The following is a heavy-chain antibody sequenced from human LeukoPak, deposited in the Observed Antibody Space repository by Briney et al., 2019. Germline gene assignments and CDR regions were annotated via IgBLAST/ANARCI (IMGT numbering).Heavy chain of an antibody. J-gene: IGHJ5*02. CDR3: ARESSLGYCSGGSCYSEGILDP. CDR1: GYTFTSYD. V-gene: IGHV1-8*01. CDR2: MNPNSGNT. Sequence: ASVRVSCKASGYTFTSYDINWVRQATGQGLEWMGWMNPNSGNTGYAQKFQGRVTMTRNTSISTAYMELSSLRSEDTAVYYCARESSLGYCSGGSCYSEGILDPWGQGTLVTVSS. D-gene: IGHD2-15*01.